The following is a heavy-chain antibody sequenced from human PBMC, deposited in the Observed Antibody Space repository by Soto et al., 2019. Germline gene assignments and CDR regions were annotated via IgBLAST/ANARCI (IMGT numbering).Heavy chain of an antibody. CDR1: GYTFTSYG. V-gene: IGHV1-18*01. Sequence: QVQLVQSGAEVKKPGASVKVSCKASGYTFTSYGISWVRQAPGQGLGWMGWISAYNGNTNYAQKLQGRVTMTTDTYRSTAYMELRSLRSADTAVYYCASDRAHRESYYGMDGWGQGTTVTVSS. CDR3: ASDRAHRESYYGMDG. D-gene: IGHD2-21*01. CDR2: ISAYNGNT. J-gene: IGHJ6*02.